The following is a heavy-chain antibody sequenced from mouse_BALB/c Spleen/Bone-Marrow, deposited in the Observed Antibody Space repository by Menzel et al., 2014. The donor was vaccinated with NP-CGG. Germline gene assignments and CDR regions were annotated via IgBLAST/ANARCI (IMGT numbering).Heavy chain of an antibody. V-gene: IGHV5-17*02. D-gene: IGHD2-4*01. Sequence: EVKLVESGGGLVQPGGSRKLSYAASGFTFSSFGMHWIRQAPEKGLEWVAYISSGSNTIYYEDTVKGRFTISRDNPKNTLFLQMTSLRSEDTAMYYCARRGTMITAGPFAYWGQGTLVTVSA. CDR2: ISSGSNTI. CDR1: GFTFSSFG. J-gene: IGHJ3*01. CDR3: ARRGTMITAGPFAY.